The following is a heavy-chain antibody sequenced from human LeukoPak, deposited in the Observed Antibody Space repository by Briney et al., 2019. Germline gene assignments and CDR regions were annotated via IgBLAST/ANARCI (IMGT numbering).Heavy chain of an antibody. J-gene: IGHJ3*02. Sequence: PGGSLRLSCAASGFTFSSNAMSWVRQAPGKGLEWVSAISGSGGSTYYADSVKGRFTISRDNSKNTLYLQMNSLRAEDTAVYYCARGQYCTGGVCYGTDPFDIWGQGTMVTVSS. D-gene: IGHD2-8*02. CDR1: GFTFSSNA. CDR2: ISGSGGST. V-gene: IGHV3-23*01. CDR3: ARGQYCTGGVCYGTDPFDI.